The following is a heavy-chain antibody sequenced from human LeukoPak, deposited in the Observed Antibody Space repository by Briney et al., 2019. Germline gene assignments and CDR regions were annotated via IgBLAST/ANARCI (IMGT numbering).Heavy chain of an antibody. CDR3: ARDGRRTATQPRGDYDY. CDR2: ISSSSNYI. V-gene: IGHV3-21*01. D-gene: IGHD5-12*01. J-gene: IGHJ4*02. CDR1: GFTFSSHS. Sequence: GGSLRLSCAASGFTFSSHSMNWVRQAPGKGLEWVSSISSSSNYIYYADSVKGRFTASRDNAKRSLYLQMNSLRAEDTAVYYCARDGRRTATQPRGDYDYWGQGTLVTVSS.